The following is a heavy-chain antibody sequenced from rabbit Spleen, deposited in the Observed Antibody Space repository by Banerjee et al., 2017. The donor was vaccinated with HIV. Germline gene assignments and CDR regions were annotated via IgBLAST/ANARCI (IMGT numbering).Heavy chain of an antibody. V-gene: IGHV1S45*01. CDR3: ARDSGSSFSTYGMDL. Sequence: QEQLEESGGGLVKPEGSLTLTCTASGFSFSNKAVMCWVRQAPGKGLEWIACINGVTGKAVYASWAKGRFTFSKTSATTVTLQMTSLTAADTATYFCARDSGSSFSTYGMDLWGPGTLVTVS. J-gene: IGHJ6*01. D-gene: IGHD8-1*01. CDR2: INGVTGKA. CDR1: GFSFSNKAV.